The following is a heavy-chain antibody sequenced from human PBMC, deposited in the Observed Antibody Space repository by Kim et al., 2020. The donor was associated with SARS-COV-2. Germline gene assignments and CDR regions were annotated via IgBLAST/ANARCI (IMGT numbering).Heavy chain of an antibody. J-gene: IGHJ4*02. CDR3: ARTRDSGWSYFDY. CDR1: GFTFSIYS. V-gene: IGHV3-21*01. D-gene: IGHD6-19*01. CDR2: IISSSSSI. Sequence: GGSLSLSCAASGFTFSIYSMNWVRQAPGKGLEWVSSIISSSSSIDYADSVKGRFTISRDNAKNSLYLQMNSLRAEDTAVYYCARTRDSGWSYFDYWGQGTQVTVSS.